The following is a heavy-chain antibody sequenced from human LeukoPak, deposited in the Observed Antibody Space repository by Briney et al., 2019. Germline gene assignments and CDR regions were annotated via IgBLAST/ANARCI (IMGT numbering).Heavy chain of an antibody. D-gene: IGHD6-19*01. V-gene: IGHV3-48*03. CDR1: GFTFSSYE. CDR2: IDTSSGTI. J-gene: IGHJ4*02. Sequence: GGCLRLSCAASGFTFSSYEMNWVRQAPGKGLEWVSYIDTSSGTIHYADSVKGRFTISRDNAKSSLYLQMNSLRAEDTAVYFCARDATVGVPGTLYFDHWGQGTLVTVSS. CDR3: ARDATVGVPGTLYFDH.